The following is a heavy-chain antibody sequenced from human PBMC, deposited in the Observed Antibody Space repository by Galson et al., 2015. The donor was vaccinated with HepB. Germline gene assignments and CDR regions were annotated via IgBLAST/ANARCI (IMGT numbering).Heavy chain of an antibody. J-gene: IGHJ4*02. CDR1: GFTFNNFA. CDR3: ARDPATFGDNWNYFDY. V-gene: IGHV3-30*01. Sequence: SLRLSCAASGFTFNNFALHWVRQAPGKGLEWVALILYDGNNKFYAHSVRGRFTISRDNSKNTLYLQMDSLIAEDTAVYYCARDPATFGDNWNYFDYWGQGTLVTVSS. CDR2: ILYDGNNK. D-gene: IGHD1-1*01.